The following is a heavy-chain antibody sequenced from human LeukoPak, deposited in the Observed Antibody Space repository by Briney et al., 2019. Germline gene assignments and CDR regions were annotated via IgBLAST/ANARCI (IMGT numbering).Heavy chain of an antibody. Sequence: PGGSLRLSCVASGFTFSDYSLNWVRQAPGKGLEWISYIGSAIYYADSVKGRVTISRDNAKNSLFLQMNSLRAEDTAVYYCARDHAYAFDIWGQGTLVTVSS. CDR3: ARDHAYAFDI. J-gene: IGHJ3*02. D-gene: IGHD2-2*01. CDR2: IGSAI. V-gene: IGHV3-48*01. CDR1: GFTFSDYS.